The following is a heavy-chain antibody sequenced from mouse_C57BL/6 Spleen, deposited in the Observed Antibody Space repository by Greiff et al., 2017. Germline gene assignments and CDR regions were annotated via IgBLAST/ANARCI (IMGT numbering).Heavy chain of an antibody. J-gene: IGHJ1*03. CDR1: GYTFTSYW. V-gene: IGHV1-52*01. D-gene: IGHD1-1*01. CDR2: IDPSDSET. Sequence: VQLQQPGAELVRPGSSVKLSCKASGYTFTSYWMHWVKQRPIQGLEWIGNIDPSDSETHYNQKFKDKATLTVDKSSSTAYMQLSSLTSEDSAVYYCARDDYGRNWYFDVWGTGTTVTVSS. CDR3: ARDDYGRNWYFDV.